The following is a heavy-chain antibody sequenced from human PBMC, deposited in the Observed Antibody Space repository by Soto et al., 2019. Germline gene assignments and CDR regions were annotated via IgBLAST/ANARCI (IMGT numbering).Heavy chain of an antibody. V-gene: IGHV4-59*01. CDR1: GGSISSYY. D-gene: IGHD3-16*01. CDR2: IYYSGST. CDR3: ARSYYAYLWGSYWFDP. J-gene: IGHJ5*02. Sequence: ASETLSLTCTVSGGSISSYYWSWIRQPPGKGLEWIGYIYYSGSTNYNPSLKSRVTISVDTSKNQFSLKLSSVTAADTAVYYCARSYYAYLWGSYWFDPWGQGTLVTVSS.